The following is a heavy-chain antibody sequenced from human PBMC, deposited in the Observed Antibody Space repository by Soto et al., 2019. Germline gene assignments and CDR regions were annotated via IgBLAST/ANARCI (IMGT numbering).Heavy chain of an antibody. D-gene: IGHD3-10*01. CDR2: ISAYNGNT. V-gene: IGHV1-18*04. J-gene: IGHJ4*02. Sequence: QVQLVQSGAEVNKPWASVKVSCKASGYTCTSYGISWVRQAPGQGLEWMGWISAYNGNTNYAQKLQGRVTMTTDTSTSTADMELRSLRYDDTEGYDCARDRGDFDYWGQGPLVTVAS. CDR3: ARDRGDFDY. CDR1: GYTCTSYG.